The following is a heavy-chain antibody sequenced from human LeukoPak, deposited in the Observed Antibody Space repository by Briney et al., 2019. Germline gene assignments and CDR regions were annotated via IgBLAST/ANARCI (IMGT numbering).Heavy chain of an antibody. J-gene: IGHJ4*02. CDR1: GDSISSGNYY. Sequence: SETLSLTCSVSGDSISSGNYYWGWIRQPPGKGLEWIGNLYYSGSTYYYPSFKSRVTISVDTSKNQFSLKLSSVTAADTAVYYCAYQPYGSGSYQGNYWGQGTLVTVSS. D-gene: IGHD3-10*01. V-gene: IGHV4-39*01. CDR3: AYQPYGSGSYQGNY. CDR2: LYYSGST.